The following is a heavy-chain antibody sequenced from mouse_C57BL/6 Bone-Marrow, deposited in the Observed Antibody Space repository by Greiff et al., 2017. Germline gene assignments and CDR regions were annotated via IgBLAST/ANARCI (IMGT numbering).Heavy chain of an antibody. CDR1: GFNIKDDY. Sequence: DVQLQESGAELVRPGASVKLSCTASGFNIKDDYMHWVKQRPEQGLEWIGWIDPVNGDTEYASKFQGKATITAATSSNTAYLQRSSLTSEDTAVYYCTPLITTVVATFDYWGQGTTLTVSS. V-gene: IGHV14-4*01. CDR2: IDPVNGDT. CDR3: TPLITTVVATFDY. D-gene: IGHD1-1*01. J-gene: IGHJ2*01.